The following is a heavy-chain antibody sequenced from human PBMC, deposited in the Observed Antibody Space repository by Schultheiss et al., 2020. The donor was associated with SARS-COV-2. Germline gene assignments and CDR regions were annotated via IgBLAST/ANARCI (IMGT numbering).Heavy chain of an antibody. CDR2: IYYSGST. V-gene: IGHV4-59*01. CDR1: GGSFSGYY. D-gene: IGHD3-22*01. J-gene: IGHJ4*02. CDR3: AREVIHYYDSSGEQRDY. Sequence: SETLSLTCAVYGGSFSGYYWSWIRQPPGKGLEWIGYIYYSGSTNYNPSLKSRVTISVDTSKNQFSLKLSSVTAADTAVYYCAREVIHYYDSSGEQRDYWGQGTLVTVSS.